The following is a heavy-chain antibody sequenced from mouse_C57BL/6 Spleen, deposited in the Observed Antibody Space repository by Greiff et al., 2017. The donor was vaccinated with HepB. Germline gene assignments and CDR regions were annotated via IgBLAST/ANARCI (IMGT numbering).Heavy chain of an antibody. V-gene: IGHV1-80*01. Sequence: QVQLKQSGAELVKPGASVKISCKASGYAFSSYWMNWVKQRPGKGLEWIGQIYPGDGDTNYNGKFKGKATLTADKSSSTAYMQLSSLTSEDSAVYFCARRDGYYPYFDYWGQGTTLTVSS. CDR1: GYAFSSYW. J-gene: IGHJ2*01. CDR2: IYPGDGDT. D-gene: IGHD2-3*01. CDR3: ARRDGYYPYFDY.